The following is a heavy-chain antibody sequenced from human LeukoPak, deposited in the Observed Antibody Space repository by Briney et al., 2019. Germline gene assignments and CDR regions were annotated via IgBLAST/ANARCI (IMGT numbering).Heavy chain of an antibody. Sequence: PGGSLRLSCAASGFTFSYYGMTWVRQAPGKGLEWISSMSGSGPYINYADSLKGRFTISRDNAKNSLYLQMNSLRAEDTAVYYCAREYEGTSWTFDYWGQGTLVIVSS. CDR1: GFTFSYYG. J-gene: IGHJ4*02. CDR2: MSGSGPYI. V-gene: IGHV3-21*01. D-gene: IGHD6-13*01. CDR3: AREYEGTSWTFDY.